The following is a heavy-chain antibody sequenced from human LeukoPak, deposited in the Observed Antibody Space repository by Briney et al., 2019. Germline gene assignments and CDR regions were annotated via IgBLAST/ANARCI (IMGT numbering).Heavy chain of an antibody. J-gene: IGHJ6*02. CDR3: ARVGSGYYYYYYGMDV. D-gene: IGHD3-22*01. V-gene: IGHV1-2*02. Sequence: ASVKVSCKASGGTFSSYAISWVRQAPGQGLEWMGWINPNSGGTNYAQKFQGRVTMTRDTSISTAYMELSRLRSDDTAVYYCARVGSGYYYYYYGMDVWGQGTTVTVSS. CDR1: GGTFSSYA. CDR2: INPNSGGT.